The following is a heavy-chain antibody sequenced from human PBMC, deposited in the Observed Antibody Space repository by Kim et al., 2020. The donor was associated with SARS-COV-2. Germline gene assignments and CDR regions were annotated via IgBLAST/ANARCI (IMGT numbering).Heavy chain of an antibody. D-gene: IGHD2-2*02. CDR3: ASSTRSTSCYIY. J-gene: IGHJ4*02. Sequence: SDTLSLTCTVSGGSISSGGYYWSWIRQHPGKGLEWIGYIYYSGSTYYNPSLKSRVTISVDTSKNQFSLKLSSVTAADTAVYYCASSTRSTSCYIYWGQGTLVTVSS. V-gene: IGHV4-31*03. CDR1: GGSISSGGYY. CDR2: IYYSGST.